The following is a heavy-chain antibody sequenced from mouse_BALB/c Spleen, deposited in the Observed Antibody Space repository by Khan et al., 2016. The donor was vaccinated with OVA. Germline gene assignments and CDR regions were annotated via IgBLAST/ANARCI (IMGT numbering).Heavy chain of an antibody. J-gene: IGHJ3*01. CDR2: ISTGDTT. V-gene: IGHV5-6-5*01. CDR1: GFTFSNYA. CDR3: ARDYCFVY. Sequence: EVKVVESGGGLVKPGGSLKVSCAASGFTFSNYAMSWVRQTPEQRLEWVASISTGDTTYYPDSVKGRFTISSDKARNILSRQMSSLSADDTAIYYCARDYCFVYWGQGTLVTVSA.